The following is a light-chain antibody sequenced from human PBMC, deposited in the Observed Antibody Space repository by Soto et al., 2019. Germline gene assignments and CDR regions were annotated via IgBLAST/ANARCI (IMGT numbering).Light chain of an antibody. CDR3: QHFKSFPIT. Sequence: AIQLTQSPSSLSASVGDRVTITCRASQGISTLLAWYQQKPGKAPKVLIYESSLLQSGVPSRFSGSGSGTDFTLTISSLQPEDFATYYCQHFKSFPITFGQGTQLEIK. CDR1: QGISTL. J-gene: IGKJ5*01. CDR2: ESS. V-gene: IGKV1-13*02.